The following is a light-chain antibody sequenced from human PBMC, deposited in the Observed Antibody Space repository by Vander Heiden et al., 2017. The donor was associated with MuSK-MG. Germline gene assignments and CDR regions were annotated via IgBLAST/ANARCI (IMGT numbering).Light chain of an antibody. CDR1: QDISNY. J-gene: IGKJ2*01. CDR3: QQYDNLPYT. CDR2: DAS. Sequence: DIQMTQSPSSLSASVGDRVTITCQASQDISNYLNWYQQKPGKAPKLLIYDASNLETGVPSRFSGSGSGTEFTFTISSLQPEDIATYYCQQYDNLPYTCGQGTKLXIK. V-gene: IGKV1-33*01.